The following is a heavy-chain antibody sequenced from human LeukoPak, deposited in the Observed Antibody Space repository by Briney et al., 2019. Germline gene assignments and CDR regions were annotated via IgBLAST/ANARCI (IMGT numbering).Heavy chain of an antibody. J-gene: IGHJ4*02. CDR2: ISYDGSNK. D-gene: IGHD5-12*01. V-gene: IGHV3-30*04. CDR1: GFTFSSYA. Sequence: GGSLRLSCAASGFTFSSYAMHWVRQAPGKGLEWVAVISYDGSNKYYADSVKGRFTISRDNSKNTLYLQMNSLRAEDTAVYYCARGPSNVDIVATPPFDYWGQGTLVTVSS. CDR3: ARGPSNVDIVATPPFDY.